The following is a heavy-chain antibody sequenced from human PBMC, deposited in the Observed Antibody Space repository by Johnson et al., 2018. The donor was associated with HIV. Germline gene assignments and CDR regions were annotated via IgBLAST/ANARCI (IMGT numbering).Heavy chain of an antibody. CDR2: ISYDGSTK. CDR3: ARVRRGSNLGAFDI. D-gene: IGHD2-15*01. V-gene: IGHV3-30*03. CDR1: GFTFSSYG. Sequence: QVQLVESGGGVVQPGGSLRLSCAASGFTFSSYGMHWVRQAPGKGLEWVTVISYDGSTKYYVDSVKGRFIISRDNSKNTVHLQISSLRPEDTALYYCARVRRGSNLGAFDIWGQGTMVTVSS. J-gene: IGHJ3*02.